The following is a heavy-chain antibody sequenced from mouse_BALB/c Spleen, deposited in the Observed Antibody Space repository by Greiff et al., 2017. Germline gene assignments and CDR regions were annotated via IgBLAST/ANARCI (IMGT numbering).Heavy chain of an antibody. CDR1: GYAFSSYW. D-gene: IGHD2-10*01. Sequence: VQLQQSGAELVRPGSSVKISCKASGYAFSSYWMNWVKQRPGQGLEWIGQIYPGDGDTNYNGKFKGKATLTADKSSSTAYMQLSSLTSEDSAVYFCASPSYYGNYGYAMDYWGQGTSVTVSS. J-gene: IGHJ4*01. CDR3: ASPSYYGNYGYAMDY. CDR2: IYPGDGDT. V-gene: IGHV1-80*01.